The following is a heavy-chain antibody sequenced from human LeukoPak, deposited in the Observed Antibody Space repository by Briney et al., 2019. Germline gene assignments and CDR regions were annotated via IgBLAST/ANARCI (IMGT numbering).Heavy chain of an antibody. V-gene: IGHV3-7*01. CDR1: GFTFPTSW. CDR3: SESLNY. Sequence: GGYLSLSCEVSGFTFPTSWLDWVRQAAGKGLEWVANINQDGGETNYLDSVKGRFTISRDNTKNSLYLQMNSLRAEDTAVYYCSESLNYWGQGTLVTVSS. J-gene: IGHJ4*02. CDR2: INQDGGET.